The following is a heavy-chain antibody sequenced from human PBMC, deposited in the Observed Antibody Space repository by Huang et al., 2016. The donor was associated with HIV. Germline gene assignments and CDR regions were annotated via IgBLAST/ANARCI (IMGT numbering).Heavy chain of an antibody. J-gene: IGHJ4*02. D-gene: IGHD2-15*01. Sequence: QVHLVESGGGVVQPGRALGLSFDASGFSFSNFAMHWVRQAQGKGLEWVAVISYDGRNDFYSDSVKGRFTISRDNFKDTLTLQMKSLRIDDTAMYFCAKESRWFSDLDHWGQGTLVTVSS. CDR1: GFSFSNFA. V-gene: IGHV3-30*18. CDR2: ISYDGRND. CDR3: AKESRWFSDLDH.